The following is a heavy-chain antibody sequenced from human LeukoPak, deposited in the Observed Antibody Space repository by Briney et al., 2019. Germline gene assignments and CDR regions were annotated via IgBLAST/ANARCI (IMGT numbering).Heavy chain of an antibody. V-gene: IGHV4-34*01. D-gene: IGHD1-26*01. CDR2: INDTGNI. Sequence: SETLSLTCAVYAESFTTYHWGWIRQTPGKGLEWIEEINDTGNINYNPSLKSRVTISIDTSKNQFSLKLSSVTAADTAVYYCARESEWERDYYYYYYMDVWGKGTTVTISS. J-gene: IGHJ6*03. CDR3: ARESEWERDYYYYYYMDV. CDR1: AESFTTYH.